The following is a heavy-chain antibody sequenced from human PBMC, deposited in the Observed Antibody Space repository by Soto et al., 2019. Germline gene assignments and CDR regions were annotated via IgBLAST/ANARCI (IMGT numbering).Heavy chain of an antibody. CDR3: AKGDRQDVYGGDCAAFYYYGMDV. V-gene: IGHV3-30*18. J-gene: IGHJ6*02. CDR1: GFTFSSYG. CDR2: ISYDGSNK. Sequence: GGSLRLSCAASGFTFSSYGMHWVRQAPGKGLEWVAVISYDGSNKYYADSVKGRFTISRDNSKNTLYLQMNSLRAEDTAVYYCAKGDRQDVYGGDCAAFYYYGMDVWGQGTTVTVSS. D-gene: IGHD2-21*02.